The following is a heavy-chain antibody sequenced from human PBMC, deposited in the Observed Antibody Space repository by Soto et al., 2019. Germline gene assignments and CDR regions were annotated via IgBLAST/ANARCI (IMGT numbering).Heavy chain of an antibody. CDR1: GYTFTGYY. V-gene: IGHV1-46*01. CDR2: INPSGGST. J-gene: IGHJ6*02. D-gene: IGHD6-13*01. Sequence: XSVKVSCKASGYTFTGYYMHWVRQAPGQGLEWMGIINPSGGSTSYAQKFQGRVTMTRDTSTSTVYMELSSLRSEDTAVYYCAVIAAAGPYYYYGMDVWGQGTTVTVSS. CDR3: AVIAAAGPYYYYGMDV.